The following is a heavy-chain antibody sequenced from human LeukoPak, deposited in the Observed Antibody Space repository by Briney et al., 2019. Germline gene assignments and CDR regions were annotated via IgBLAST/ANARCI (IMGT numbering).Heavy chain of an antibody. J-gene: IGHJ4*02. V-gene: IGHV3-7*01. CDR3: ARVGYYYHY. CDR2: IKQDGSEK. CDR1: GFTFSSYW. Sequence: GGSLRLSCAASGFTFSSYWMSWVRQAPGKGLEWVATIKQDGSEKDFVDSVKSRFTISRDNAKNSLYLQMNSLRAEDTALYYCARVGYYYHYWGQGTLVTVSS. D-gene: IGHD3-22*01.